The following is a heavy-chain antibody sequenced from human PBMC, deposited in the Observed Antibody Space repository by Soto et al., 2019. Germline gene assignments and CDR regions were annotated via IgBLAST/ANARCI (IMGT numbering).Heavy chain of an antibody. J-gene: IGHJ6*02. CDR1: GGTFSSYA. CDR2: IIPIFGTA. Sequence: QVQLVQSGAEVKKPGSSVKVSCKASGGTFSSYAISWVRQAPGQGLEWMGGIIPIFGTANYAQKFQGRVTITADESTRTAYMALSSLRSEDTAVYYCARAADCSGGSCYSYGMDVWGQGTTVTVSS. D-gene: IGHD2-15*01. CDR3: ARAADCSGGSCYSYGMDV. V-gene: IGHV1-69*01.